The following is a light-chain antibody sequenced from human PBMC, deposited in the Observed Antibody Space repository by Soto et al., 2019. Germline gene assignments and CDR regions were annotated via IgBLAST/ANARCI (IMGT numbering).Light chain of an antibody. CDR1: QTFSSSY. V-gene: IGKV3-20*01. CDR2: GAS. CDR3: QQYGSSGPPHT. Sequence: ESVSPDVPCRRTSSHEERATLSCRARQTFSSSYIAWYKQKQGPAPRPLIYGASSRATRIPDRFSGSGSGTDSTLTISGLEPEAFAVYYCQQYGSSGPPHTFGQGTRLEIK. J-gene: IGKJ5*01.